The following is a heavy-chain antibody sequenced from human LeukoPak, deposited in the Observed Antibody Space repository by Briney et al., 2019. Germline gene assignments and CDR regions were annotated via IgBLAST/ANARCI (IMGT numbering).Heavy chain of an antibody. V-gene: IGHV3-9*01. CDR1: GFTFDDYA. Sequence: GRSLRLSCAASGFTFDDYAMHWVRQAPGKGLEWVSGISWNSGSIGYADSVKGRFTISRDNAKNSLYLQMNSLRAEDTALYYCAKARALYYFDYWGQGTLVTVSS. D-gene: IGHD3-10*01. J-gene: IGHJ4*02. CDR3: AKARALYYFDY. CDR2: ISWNSGSI.